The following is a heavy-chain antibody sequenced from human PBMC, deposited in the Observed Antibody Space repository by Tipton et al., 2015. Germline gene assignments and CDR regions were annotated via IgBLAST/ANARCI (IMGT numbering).Heavy chain of an antibody. CDR2: MSPSSGNT. CDR3: ARYPYYYGMDV. J-gene: IGHJ6*02. CDR1: GYTFTNYD. Sequence: QSGPEVKKPGASVKVSCKASGYTFTNYDINWVRQATGQGLEWMGWMSPSSGNTGYAQKFQGRVTMTRNTSISTAYMELSSLRSEDAAVYYCARYPYYYGMDVWGQGTTVTVSS. V-gene: IGHV1-8*01.